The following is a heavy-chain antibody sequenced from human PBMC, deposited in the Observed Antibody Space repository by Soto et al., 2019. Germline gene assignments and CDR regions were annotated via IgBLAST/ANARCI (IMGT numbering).Heavy chain of an antibody. D-gene: IGHD2-2*03. CDR3: ARHKAGYCSTTSCHPADY. J-gene: IGHJ4*02. CDR1: GYSFPSYW. V-gene: IGHV5-51*01. CDR2: IYPGASDT. Sequence: CLKISCQGSGYSFPSYWIGWVRQMPGKGLEWMGIIYPGASDTKYSPSFQGQVTISADRSINTAYLQWSSLKASDTAMYYCARHKAGYCSTTSCHPADYWGQGTMVTVSS.